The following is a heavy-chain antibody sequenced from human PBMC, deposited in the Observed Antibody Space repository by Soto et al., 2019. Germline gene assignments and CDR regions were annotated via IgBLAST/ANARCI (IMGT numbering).Heavy chain of an antibody. CDR2: IIPIFGTA. J-gene: IGHJ4*02. D-gene: IGHD3-22*01. CDR3: ARAARVGYYDSSGYPD. CDR1: GGTFSSYA. Sequence: QVQLVQSGAEVKKPGSSVKVSCKASGGTFSSYAISWVRQAPGQGLEWMGGIIPIFGTANYAQKFQGRVTITXXEXTXXAYMELSSLRSEDTAVYYCARAARVGYYDSSGYPDWGQGTLVTVSS. V-gene: IGHV1-69*05.